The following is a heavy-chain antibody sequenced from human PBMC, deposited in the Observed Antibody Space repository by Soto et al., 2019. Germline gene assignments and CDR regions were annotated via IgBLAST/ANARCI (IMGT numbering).Heavy chain of an antibody. CDR1: GYTFASYG. D-gene: IGHD6-19*01. CDR3: ARDWFTGTGIAVAGTYFQH. J-gene: IGHJ1*01. Sequence: QVQLVQSGAEVKKPGASVKVSCKASGYTFASYGISWVRQAPGQGLEWMGWISAYNGNTNYAQKLQGRVTMTTDTSTSTAYMELRSLRSDDTAVYYCARDWFTGTGIAVAGTYFQHWGQGTLVTVSS. V-gene: IGHV1-18*01. CDR2: ISAYNGNT.